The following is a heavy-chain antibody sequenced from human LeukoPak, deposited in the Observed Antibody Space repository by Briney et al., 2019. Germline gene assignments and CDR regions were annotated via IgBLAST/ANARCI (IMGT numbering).Heavy chain of an antibody. CDR3: ARTNPVLWHFDL. J-gene: IGHJ2*01. V-gene: IGHV3-53*04. Sequence: GGSLRLSCAASGFTVSSNYMSWVRQASGKGLEWVSIIYSGDGTYYADSVKGRFTVSRHSSKNTLYLQMNSLRAEDTAVYYCARTNPVLWHFDLWGRGTLVTVSS. CDR1: GFTVSSNY. CDR2: IYSGDGT.